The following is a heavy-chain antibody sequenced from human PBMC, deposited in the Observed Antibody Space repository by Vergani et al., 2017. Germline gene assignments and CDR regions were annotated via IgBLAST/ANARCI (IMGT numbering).Heavy chain of an antibody. CDR1: GGTFSSYA. CDR2: IIPIFGTA. V-gene: IGHV1-69*01. Sequence: QVQLVQSGTEVKKPGSSVKVSCKASGGTFSSYAISWVRQPPGQGLEWMGGIIPIFGTANYAQKFQGRVTITADESTSTAYMELGSLRSEDTAVYYCARGASGDYVSSFDYWGEGTLVTVSS. J-gene: IGHJ4*02. CDR3: ARGASGDYVSSFDY. D-gene: IGHD4-17*01.